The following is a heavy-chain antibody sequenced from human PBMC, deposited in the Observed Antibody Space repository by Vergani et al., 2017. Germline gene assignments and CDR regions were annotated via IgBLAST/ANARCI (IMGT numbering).Heavy chain of an antibody. V-gene: IGHV3-23*01. CDR3: AKVQGAGELYTASDV. CDR2: ISGSGGST. CDR1: GFTFSSYA. D-gene: IGHD3-10*01. J-gene: IGHJ6*04. Sequence: EVQLLESGGGLVQPGGSLRLSCAASGFTFSSYAMSWVRQAPGKGLEWVPAISGSGGSTYYADAVKGRFTSSRDNSKNTLYLQMNSLRAEDTAVYYCAKVQGAGELYTASDVWGKGTTVTVSS.